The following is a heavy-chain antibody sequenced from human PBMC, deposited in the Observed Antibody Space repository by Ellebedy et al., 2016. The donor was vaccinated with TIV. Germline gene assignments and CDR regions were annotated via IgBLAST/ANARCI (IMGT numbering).Heavy chain of an antibody. CDR3: ARSGEHDT. CDR1: GFIFNHYS. D-gene: IGHD1-26*01. V-gene: IGHV3-21*01. CDR2: ISSTGYYI. J-gene: IGHJ5*02. Sequence: GESLKISCAASGFIFNHYSMNWVRQAPGKGLEWISSISSTGYYIYYADSVKGRFTISSDDAKNSLFLQMNSLRAEDTAVYHCARSGEHDTWGQGTLVAVSS.